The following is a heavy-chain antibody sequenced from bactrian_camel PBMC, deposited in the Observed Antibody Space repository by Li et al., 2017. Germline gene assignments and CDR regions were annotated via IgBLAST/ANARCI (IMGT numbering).Heavy chain of an antibody. CDR1: GYTYRRLC. J-gene: IGHJ4*01. CDR3: AADRMACLRSSVQIEAYNY. V-gene: IGHV3S40*01. CDR2: IYGNGGSI. D-gene: IGHD1*01. Sequence: DVQLVESGGGSVQAGGSLRLSCTASGYTYRRLCLAWFRKEREGVASIYGNGGSIYYSESVKGRFTISQDSATNTVYLQMHSLKPEDTAMYYCAADRMACLRSSVQIEAYNYWGQGTQVTVS.